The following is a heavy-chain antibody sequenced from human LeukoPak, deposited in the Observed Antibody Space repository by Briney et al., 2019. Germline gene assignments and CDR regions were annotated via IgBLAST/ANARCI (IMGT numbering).Heavy chain of an antibody. J-gene: IGHJ4*02. Sequence: SQTLSLTCTVSGGSITSGSYYWSWIRQPAGKGLEWIGRIYTSGSTDYNPSLKSRVTISVDTSKNQFSLKLTSVTAADTAVYCCASGYNWNYILGHWGQGTLVTVSS. CDR1: GGSITSGSYY. CDR3: ASGYNWNYILGH. V-gene: IGHV4-61*02. CDR2: IYTSGST. D-gene: IGHD1-7*01.